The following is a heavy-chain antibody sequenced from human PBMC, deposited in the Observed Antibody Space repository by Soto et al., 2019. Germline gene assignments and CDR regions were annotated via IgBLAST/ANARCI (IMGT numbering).Heavy chain of an antibody. CDR3: ARPYDSSGYSLAFDI. CDR2: ISPGSRYP. V-gene: IGHV3-11*03. D-gene: IGHD3-22*01. J-gene: IGHJ3*02. CDR1: GFTFGYSY. Sequence: GGPRRRSWAGSGFTFGYSYMSWIRQAPGKGLEWLSYISPGSRYPAYADSVKGRFTISRDNAKRSLYLQMMSLKASDTAMYYCARPYDSSGYSLAFDIWGQGTMVTVSS.